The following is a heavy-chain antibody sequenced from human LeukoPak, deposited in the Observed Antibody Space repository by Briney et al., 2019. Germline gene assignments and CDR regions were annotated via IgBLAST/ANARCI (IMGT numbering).Heavy chain of an antibody. CDR2: IRSKDSDGTT. V-gene: IGHV3-49*04. J-gene: IGHJ4*02. CDR1: GFTFGDYA. D-gene: IGHD5/OR15-5a*01. CDR3: TREVSVKLGWYFDY. Sequence: GGSLRLSCTASGFTFGDYAMSWVRQAPGKGLEWVGFIRSKDSDGTTDCDAYMKSRLTISTDDSKSIAYLQMNSPKTADTAVYYCTREVSVKLGWYFDYWGQGTLVTVSS.